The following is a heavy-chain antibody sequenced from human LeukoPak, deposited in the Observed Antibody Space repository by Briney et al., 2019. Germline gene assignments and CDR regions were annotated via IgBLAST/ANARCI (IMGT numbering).Heavy chain of an antibody. CDR1: GFTFSSYA. D-gene: IGHD4-11*01. Sequence: GGSLRLSCAASGFTFSSYAMSWVRQAPGKGLEWVSAISGSGGSTYYADSVKGRFTISRDNSKNTLYLQMNSLRAEDTAVYYCAKSPGDSNYWGDFDPWGQGTLVTVSS. CDR2: ISGSGGST. J-gene: IGHJ5*02. V-gene: IGHV3-23*01. CDR3: AKSPGDSNYWGDFDP.